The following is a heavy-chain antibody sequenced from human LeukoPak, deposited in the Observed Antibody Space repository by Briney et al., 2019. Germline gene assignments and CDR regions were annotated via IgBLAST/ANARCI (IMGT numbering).Heavy chain of an antibody. V-gene: IGHV3-7*01. J-gene: IGHJ4*02. Sequence: PGGSLRLSCAASGFTFSSYWMSWVRQAPGKGLEWVANIIQDGSEKYFVDSVKGRFTISRDNAKNSLSLQMNSLRAEDTAVYYCARISERFQSHDYWGQGTLVTVSS. D-gene: IGHD1-1*01. CDR3: ARISERFQSHDY. CDR2: IIQDGSEK. CDR1: GFTFSSYW.